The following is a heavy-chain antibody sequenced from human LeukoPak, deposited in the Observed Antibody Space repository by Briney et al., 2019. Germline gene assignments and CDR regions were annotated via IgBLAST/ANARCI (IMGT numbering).Heavy chain of an antibody. V-gene: IGHV4-61*02. Sequence: SETLSLTCTVSGGSVTSGDYYWNWIRQPAGKGLEWIGRIYTNGGASYNPSLKSRVTISIDASKNQFSLKLSSVTAADTAVYYCAREPPGYWGQGILVTVSS. CDR3: AREPPGY. J-gene: IGHJ4*02. CDR2: IYTNGGA. CDR1: GGSVTSGDYY.